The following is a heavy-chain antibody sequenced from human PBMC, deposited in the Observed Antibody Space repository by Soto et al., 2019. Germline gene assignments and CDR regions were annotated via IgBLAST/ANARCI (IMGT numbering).Heavy chain of an antibody. J-gene: IGHJ6*02. CDR3: ARDLFFAGVDG. V-gene: IGHV4-61*08. CDR2: IDYSGST. CDR1: GGTVTTAGYY. Sequence: QVQLQESGPGLVKPSETLSLTCTVSGGTVTTAGYYWTWIRQPPGKGLEWIGYIDYSGSTNYNPSLKSRVTMSVDTSKSQCSLTLSSVTAADTAVDYCARDLFFAGVDGWGQGTTVTVS. D-gene: IGHD3-3*01.